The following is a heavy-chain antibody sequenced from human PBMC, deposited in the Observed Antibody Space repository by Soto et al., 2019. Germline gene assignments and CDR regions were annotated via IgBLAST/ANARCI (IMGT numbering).Heavy chain of an antibody. CDR3: ARVSHCSSTSCYEGYYYYGMDV. D-gene: IGHD2-2*01. CDR2: IYYSGST. CDR1: GGSISSGGYY. Sequence: PSETLSLSCTVSGGSISSGGYYWSWIRQHPGKGLEWIGYIYYSGSTYYNPSLKSRVTISVDTSKNQFSLKLSSVTAADTAVYYCARVSHCSSTSCYEGYYYYGMDVWGQGTTVTVSS. J-gene: IGHJ6*02. V-gene: IGHV4-31*03.